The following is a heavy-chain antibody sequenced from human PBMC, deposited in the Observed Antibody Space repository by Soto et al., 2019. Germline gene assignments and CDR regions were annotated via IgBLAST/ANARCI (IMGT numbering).Heavy chain of an antibody. CDR1: GYIFNNYV. CDR2: INACNGYT. CDR3: ARVPDPTVLTQYLDD. Sequence: XSVEVSCKASGYIFNNYVLHWVRQAPGQRLECVGWINACNGYTKYSQKFQGRVTITRDTSATTVSLVLYRLRSEDTAIYYCARVPDPTVLTQYLDDWGQGILVTVPS. J-gene: IGHJ4*02. V-gene: IGHV1-3*01. D-gene: IGHD4-4*01.